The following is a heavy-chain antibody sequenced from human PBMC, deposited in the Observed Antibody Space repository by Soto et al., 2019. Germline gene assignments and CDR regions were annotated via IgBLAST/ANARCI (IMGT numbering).Heavy chain of an antibody. V-gene: IGHV2-5*01. D-gene: IGHD3-9*01. CDR2: IYWNDDK. CDR3: AHRQLNYDILTGYYRVRGGFDY. J-gene: IGHJ4*02. CDR1: GFSLSTTGVG. Sequence: QITLKESGPTLVKPTQTLTLTCTFSGFSLSTTGVGVGWIRQPQGKALEWLALIYWNDDKRYSPSLKSRLTNTKATSKNQVGLTMTNMDAVDTATYYCAHRQLNYDILTGYYRVRGGFDYWGQGTLVTVSS.